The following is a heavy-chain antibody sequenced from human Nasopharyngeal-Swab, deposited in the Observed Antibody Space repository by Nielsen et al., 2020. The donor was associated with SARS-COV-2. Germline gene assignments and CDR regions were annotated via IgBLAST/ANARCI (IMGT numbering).Heavy chain of an antibody. D-gene: IGHD4-23*01. CDR3: ARGGNSVY. Sequence: GESLKISCAAYGFTFSSYSMNWVRQAPGKGLEWVSSISSSSSYIYYADSVKGRFTISRDNAKNSLYLQMNSLRAEDTAVYYRARGGNSVYWGQGTLVTVSS. CDR1: GFTFSSYS. J-gene: IGHJ4*02. V-gene: IGHV3-21*01. CDR2: ISSSSSYI.